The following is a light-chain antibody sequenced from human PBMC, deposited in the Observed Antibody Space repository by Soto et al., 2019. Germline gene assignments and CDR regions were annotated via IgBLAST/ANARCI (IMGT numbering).Light chain of an antibody. J-gene: IGLJ2*01. V-gene: IGLV2-14*01. CDR2: EVS. CDR1: NSDVGIYDF. CDR3: SSYGGTNSLKV. Sequence: QSALTQPASVSGTPGQSITISCTGSNSDVGIYDFVSWYQHHPGRAPKLIVSEVSHRPSGVSNRFSGSKSGNTASLTISGLQSEDEADYYCSSYGGTNSLKVFGGGTKLTVL.